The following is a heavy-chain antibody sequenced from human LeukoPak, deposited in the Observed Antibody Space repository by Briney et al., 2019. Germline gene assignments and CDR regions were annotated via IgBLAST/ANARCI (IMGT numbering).Heavy chain of an antibody. CDR3: AREGTNGDVFDY. CDR1: GFTFSSYE. J-gene: IGHJ4*02. D-gene: IGHD2-8*01. V-gene: IGHV3-48*03. Sequence: PGGSLRLSCAASGFTFSSYEMNWVRQAPGKGLEWVSYISTGGSNMYYADSVKGRFTVSRNNAKNSLYLQMSSLRAEDTAVYYCAREGTNGDVFDYWGQGTLVTVSS. CDR2: ISTGGSNM.